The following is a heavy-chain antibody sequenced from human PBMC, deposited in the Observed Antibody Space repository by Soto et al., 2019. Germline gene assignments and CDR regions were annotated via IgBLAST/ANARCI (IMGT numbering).Heavy chain of an antibody. CDR3: VRAMAKIWSPFDH. V-gene: IGHV3-48*03. D-gene: IGHD3-3*01. Sequence: EVQLVESGGGLVQPGGSLRLSCATSGFTLSSYEMNWVRQAPGKGLEWVSYISSSADSIYYADSVKGRFTISRDNAKHSLYLQMHSLRAEDTAVYYCVRAMAKIWSPFDHWGQGTLVTVSS. CDR2: ISSSADSI. J-gene: IGHJ4*02. CDR1: GFTLSSYE.